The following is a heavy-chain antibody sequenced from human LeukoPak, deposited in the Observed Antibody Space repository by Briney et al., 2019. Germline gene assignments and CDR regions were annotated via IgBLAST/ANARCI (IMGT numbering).Heavy chain of an antibody. CDR1: GYTFTSYD. V-gene: IGHV1-18*01. J-gene: IGHJ4*02. CDR2: ISVYNGNT. D-gene: IGHD3-22*01. Sequence: ASVKVSCKASGYTFTSYDINWARQAPGQGLQWMGWISVYNGNTNYAQNLQGRVTMTTDTSTSTAYMELRSLRSDDTAVYYCARALDTYYYDISGFDYWGQGTLVTVSS. CDR3: ARALDTYYYDISGFDY.